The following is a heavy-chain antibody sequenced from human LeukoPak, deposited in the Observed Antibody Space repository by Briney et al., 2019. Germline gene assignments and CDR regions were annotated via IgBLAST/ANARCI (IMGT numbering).Heavy chain of an antibody. CDR3: ARDLSRGSGYDY. J-gene: IGHJ4*02. V-gene: IGHV3-21*01. Sequence: PGGSLRLSCAASGFTFRSYSMNWVRQAPGKGLEWVSSISSSSSYIYYADSVKGRFTISRDNAKNSLYLQMNSLRAEDTAVYYCARDLSRGSGYDYWGQGTLVTVSS. CDR1: GFTFRSYS. D-gene: IGHD6-19*01. CDR2: ISSSSSYI.